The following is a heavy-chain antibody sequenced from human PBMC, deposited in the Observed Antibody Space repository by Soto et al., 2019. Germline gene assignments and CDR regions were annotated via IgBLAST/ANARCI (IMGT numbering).Heavy chain of an antibody. V-gene: IGHV4-59*01. CDR3: ARTLFTYGTWFDP. CDR1: GGSISSYY. CDR2: IYYSGST. D-gene: IGHD4-17*01. J-gene: IGHJ5*02. Sequence: PSETLSLTCTVSGGSISSYYWSWIRQPPGKGLEWIGYIYYSGSTNYNPSLKSRVTISVDTSKNQFSLKLSSVTAADTAVYYCARTLFTYGTWFDPWGQGNLVTVS.